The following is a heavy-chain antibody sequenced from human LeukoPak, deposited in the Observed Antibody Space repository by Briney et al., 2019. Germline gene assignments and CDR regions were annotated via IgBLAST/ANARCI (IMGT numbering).Heavy chain of an antibody. CDR2: VYPGDSDT. D-gene: IGHD2-2*02. CDR3: ARRYADCSSISCYSYYYMDV. V-gene: IGHV5-51*01. J-gene: IGHJ6*03. Sequence: GESLKISCKGSGYSFTSYWIGWVRQMPGKGLEWMGVVYPGDSDTRYSPSFQGQVTISADKSISTAYLQWSSLKASDTAMYYCARRYADCSSISCYSYYYMDVWGKGTTVTVSS. CDR1: GYSFTSYW.